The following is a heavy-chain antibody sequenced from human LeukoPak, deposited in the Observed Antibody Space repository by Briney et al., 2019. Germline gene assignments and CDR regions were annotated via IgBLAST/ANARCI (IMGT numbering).Heavy chain of an antibody. CDR1: GFTFSSYW. CDR2: ISGSGGST. J-gene: IGHJ3*02. CDR3: AKDRVYDSSGYYDASAFDI. V-gene: IGHV3-23*01. D-gene: IGHD3-22*01. Sequence: PGGSLRLSCAASGFTFSSYWMTWVRQAPGKGLEWVSAISGSGGSTYYADSVKGRFTISRDNPKNTPYLQMNSLRAEDTAVYYCAKDRVYDSSGYYDASAFDIWGQGTMVTVSS.